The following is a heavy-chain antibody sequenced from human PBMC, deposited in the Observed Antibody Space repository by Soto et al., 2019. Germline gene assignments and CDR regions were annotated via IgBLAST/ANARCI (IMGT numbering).Heavy chain of an antibody. D-gene: IGHD6-6*01. CDR3: ATDLTRQLAYWLDP. V-gene: IGHV1-2*02. CDR2: INAHSGGT. Sequence: SVKVSCKASRFSFTGYYIHCLRQAPGEVLEWMGWINAHSGGTEYAQKFQGRVTLTRDTSISTAYMTLSSLRSDDTAIYYCATDLTRQLAYWLDPWGQGTQVTVCS. J-gene: IGHJ5*02. CDR1: RFSFTGYY.